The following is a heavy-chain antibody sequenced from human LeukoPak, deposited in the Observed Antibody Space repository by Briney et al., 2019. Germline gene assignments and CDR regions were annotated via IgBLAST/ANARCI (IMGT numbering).Heavy chain of an antibody. CDR3: ARLIGSGWYDY. D-gene: IGHD6-19*01. J-gene: IGHJ4*02. Sequence: GESLKISCKASGYSFTSHWIGWVRQMSGKGLEWMGIIYPGDFETRYSPSFQGQVTIPADKSISTAYLQWSSLKASDTATYYCARLIGSGWYDYWGQGTLVTVSS. CDR2: IYPGDFET. CDR1: GYSFTSHW. V-gene: IGHV5-51*01.